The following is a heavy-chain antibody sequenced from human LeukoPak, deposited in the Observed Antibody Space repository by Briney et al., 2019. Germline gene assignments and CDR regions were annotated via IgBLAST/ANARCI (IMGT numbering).Heavy chain of an antibody. CDR3: ARGTRYSSGWPGPRPAKYYFDY. D-gene: IGHD6-19*01. Sequence: SETLSLTCTVSGGSISSSSYYWGWIRRPPGKGLEWIGSIYYSGSTYYNPSLKSRVTISVDTSKNQFSLKLSSVTAADTAVYYCARGTRYSSGWPGPRPAKYYFDYWGQGTLVTVSS. J-gene: IGHJ4*02. CDR1: GGSISSSSYY. CDR2: IYYSGST. V-gene: IGHV4-39*01.